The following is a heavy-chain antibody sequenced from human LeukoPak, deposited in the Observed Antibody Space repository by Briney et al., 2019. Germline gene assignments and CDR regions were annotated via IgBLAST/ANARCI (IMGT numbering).Heavy chain of an antibody. Sequence: GESLKISCKGSAYSFSGFWIAWVRQRPGKGLEWMGTIYPGDSDIRYSPSFQGQVSMSADKSISTAYLQWSSLKASDTATYYCAKSIVGATGAYRHWGQGTRVTVSS. CDR2: IYPGDSDI. CDR3: AKSIVGATGAYRH. V-gene: IGHV5-51*01. J-gene: IGHJ4*02. D-gene: IGHD1-26*01. CDR1: AYSFSGFW.